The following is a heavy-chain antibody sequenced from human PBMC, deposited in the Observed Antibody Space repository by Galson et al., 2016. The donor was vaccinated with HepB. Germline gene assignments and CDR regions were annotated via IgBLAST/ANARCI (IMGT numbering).Heavy chain of an antibody. V-gene: IGHV2-5*01. CDR1: GFSLSTSRAG. CDR3: AHRQQQLGENDYKNAVVCY. J-gene: IGHJ4*02. D-gene: IGHD1-1*01. Sequence: PALVKPTQTLTLTCTFSGFSLSTSRAGVGWIRQSPGKALEWLAVIYWNDEKHYSPSLKSRLTITKDTSKNQVALTMTNMDPVDTATYFCAHRQQQLGENDYKNAVVCYGGQGTRVTVSS. CDR2: IYWNDEK.